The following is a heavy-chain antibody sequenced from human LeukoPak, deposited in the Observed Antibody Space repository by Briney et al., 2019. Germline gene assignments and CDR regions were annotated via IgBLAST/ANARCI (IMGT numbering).Heavy chain of an antibody. Sequence: PGGSLRLFCAASGFTFSNYWMHWVRQAPGKGLEWVSAISGSGGSTYYADSVKGRFTISRDNSKNTLYLQMNSLRAEDTAVYYCAKDRGYSYVGPNDYWGQGTLVTVSS. J-gene: IGHJ4*02. CDR2: ISGSGGST. CDR1: GFTFSNYW. CDR3: AKDRGYSYVGPNDY. V-gene: IGHV3-23*01. D-gene: IGHD5-18*01.